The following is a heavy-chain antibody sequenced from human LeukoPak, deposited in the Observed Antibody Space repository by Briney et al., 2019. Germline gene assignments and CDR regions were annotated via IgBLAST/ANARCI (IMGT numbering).Heavy chain of an antibody. CDR3: ASMIAAAGMGYFDY. V-gene: IGHV4-59*01. D-gene: IGHD6-13*01. Sequence: PSGTLSLTCTVSGGSISSYYWSWIRQPPGKGLEWIGYIYYSGSTNYNPSLKSRVTISVDTSKNQFSLKLSSVTAADTAVYYCASMIAAAGMGYFDYWGQGTLVTVSS. CDR1: GGSISSYY. CDR2: IYYSGST. J-gene: IGHJ4*02.